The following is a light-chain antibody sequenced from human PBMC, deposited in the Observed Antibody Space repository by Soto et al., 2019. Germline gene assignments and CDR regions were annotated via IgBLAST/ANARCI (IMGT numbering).Light chain of an antibody. Sequence: QSALTQPRSVSGSPGQSVTISCTGTSGDVGGYTHVSWYQQYPGKAPKLMIYDVTKRPSGVPDRFSGSKSDNTASLTISGLQAEDEADYYCCSYAGSFTWVFGGGTKVTVL. CDR3: CSYAGSFTWV. CDR1: SGDVGGYTH. CDR2: DVT. J-gene: IGLJ3*02. V-gene: IGLV2-11*01.